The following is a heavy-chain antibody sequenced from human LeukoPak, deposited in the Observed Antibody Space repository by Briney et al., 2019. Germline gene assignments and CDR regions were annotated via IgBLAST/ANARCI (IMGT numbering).Heavy chain of an antibody. Sequence: SETLSLTCTVSGGSISSYYWSWIRQPPGKGLEWIGYIYYSGSTNYNPSLKSRVTRSVDTSKNQFSLKLSSVTAADTAVYYCAREVSVGAIDYWGQGTLVTVSS. D-gene: IGHD1-26*01. V-gene: IGHV4-59*01. CDR3: AREVSVGAIDY. CDR1: GGSISSYY. CDR2: IYYSGST. J-gene: IGHJ4*02.